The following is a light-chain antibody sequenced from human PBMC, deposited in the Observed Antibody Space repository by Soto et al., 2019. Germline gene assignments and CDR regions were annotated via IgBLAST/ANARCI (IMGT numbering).Light chain of an antibody. CDR1: QTVGSD. V-gene: IGKV3-15*01. J-gene: IGKJ2*01. Sequence: EIVLTQSPVTLSVSPGDGATLSCRASQTVGSDLAWYQQKPGQAPRLLIYGASTRATGVPVRFSGSGSGTEFTLTVDNLQADDFVVYYCQQHIAWPVTFGQGT. CDR3: QQHIAWPVT. CDR2: GAS.